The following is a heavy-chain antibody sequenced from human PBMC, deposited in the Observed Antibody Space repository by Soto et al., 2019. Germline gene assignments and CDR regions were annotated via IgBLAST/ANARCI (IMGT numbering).Heavy chain of an antibody. CDR3: DRNYYNCYGMDV. Sequence: GESLKISCKGSGYSFTSYWIGWVRQMPGKGLEWMGIIYPGDSDTRYSPSFQGQVTISADKSISTDYLQWSSLNASVYSFFYCDRNYYNCYGMDVWGQGTTVTVSS. CDR1: GYSFTSYW. CDR2: IYPGDSDT. J-gene: IGHJ6*01. V-gene: IGHV5-51*01.